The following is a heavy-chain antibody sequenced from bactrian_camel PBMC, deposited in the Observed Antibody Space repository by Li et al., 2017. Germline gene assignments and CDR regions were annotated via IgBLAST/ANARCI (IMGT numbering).Heavy chain of an antibody. J-gene: IGHJ4*01. CDR1: GYAYCNYD. CDR3: TVRDMDTHSGYPKNCAAALRAGFNW. V-gene: IGHV3S55*01. Sequence: QVQLVESGGGSVQAGGSLRLSCAASGYAYCNYDMSWYRQAPGKEREFVSAIDSDGSTSYADSVKGRFTISKDSATNTLYLQMNSLNPDDTGMYYCTVRDMDTHSGYPKNCAAALRAGFNWRGQGTQVTVS. D-gene: IGHD4*01. CDR2: IDSDGST.